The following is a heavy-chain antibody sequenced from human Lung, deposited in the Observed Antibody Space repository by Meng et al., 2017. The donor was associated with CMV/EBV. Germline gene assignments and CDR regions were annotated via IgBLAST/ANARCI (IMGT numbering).Heavy chain of an antibody. CDR3: TREPYYYDSSGYYYGFDP. J-gene: IGHJ5*02. Sequence: GESLKISCTASGFTFGDYAMSWVRQAPGKGLEWVGFIRSKAYGGTTEYAASVKGRFTISRDDSKSIAYLQMNSLKTEDTAVYYCTREPYYYDSSGYYYGFDPWXQGTLVTVSS. CDR2: IRSKAYGGTT. CDR1: GFTFGDYA. V-gene: IGHV3-49*04. D-gene: IGHD3-22*01.